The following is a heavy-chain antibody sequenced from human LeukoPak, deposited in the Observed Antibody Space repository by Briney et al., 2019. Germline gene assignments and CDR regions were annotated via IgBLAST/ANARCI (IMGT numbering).Heavy chain of an antibody. CDR3: ARRDGSGGSFVDF. Sequence: ASVKVSCKASGYIFTDYYMHWVRQAPGQGLEWMGRINPNSGDTSHAQNFQGRVTMTRDTSISTAYIELSRLRSDDTAVYYCARRDGSGGSFVDFWGQGTLVTVSS. V-gene: IGHV1-2*06. CDR2: INPNSGDT. CDR1: GYIFTDYY. D-gene: IGHD1-26*01. J-gene: IGHJ4*02.